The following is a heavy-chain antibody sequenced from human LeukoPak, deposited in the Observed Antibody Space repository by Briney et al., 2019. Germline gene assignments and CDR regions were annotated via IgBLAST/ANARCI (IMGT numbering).Heavy chain of an antibody. CDR1: GFTFSSTW. CDR3: AKNGGPHGVDV. J-gene: IGHJ6*02. Sequence: AGGSLRLSCAASGFTFSSTWMSWVRQAPGKGLEWVANIKHDGSETNYVDSVKGRFTISRDNAKNSLHLQMNSLRVEDTAVYYCAKNGGPHGVDVWGQGTTVTVSS. CDR2: IKHDGSET. V-gene: IGHV3-7*05. D-gene: IGHD3-16*01.